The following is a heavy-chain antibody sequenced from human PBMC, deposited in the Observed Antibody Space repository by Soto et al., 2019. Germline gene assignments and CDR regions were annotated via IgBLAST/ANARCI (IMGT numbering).Heavy chain of an antibody. CDR3: ARELDYDFWSGYKKSVENWFDP. CDR1: GGSISSGGYY. J-gene: IGHJ5*02. D-gene: IGHD3-3*01. CDR2: TYYSGST. Sequence: QVQLQESGPGLVKPSQTLSLTCTVSGGSISSGGYYWSWIRQHPGKGLEWIGYTYYSGSTYYNPSLKSRVTISVDTSKNQFSLKLSSVTAADTAVYYCARELDYDFWSGYKKSVENWFDPWGQGTLVTVSS. V-gene: IGHV4-31*03.